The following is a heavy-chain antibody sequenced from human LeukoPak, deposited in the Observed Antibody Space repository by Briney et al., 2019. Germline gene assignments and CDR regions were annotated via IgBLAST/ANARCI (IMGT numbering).Heavy chain of an antibody. Sequence: GASVKVSCKVSGYTLTELSMHWVRQAPGKGLEWMGGFDPEDGETIYAQKFQGRVTMTEDTSTDTAYMKLSSLGSEDTAVYYCATGGLLDWYFDLWGRGTLVTVSS. CDR3: ATGGLLDWYFDL. D-gene: IGHD1-26*01. J-gene: IGHJ2*01. CDR2: FDPEDGET. CDR1: GYTLTELS. V-gene: IGHV1-24*01.